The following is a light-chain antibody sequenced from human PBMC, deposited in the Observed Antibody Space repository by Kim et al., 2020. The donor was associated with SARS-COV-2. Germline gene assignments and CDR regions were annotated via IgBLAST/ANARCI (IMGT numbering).Light chain of an antibody. Sequence: EIVMTQSPATLSVSPGESATLSCRASQSASRNLAWYQHRPRQTPRRLLYHTSTSASGVPARFTGSGSGTEFTLTINSLQSDEYTIYYCQQYNDWPAITFGQGTRLEIK. V-gene: IGKV3-15*01. CDR2: HTS. J-gene: IGKJ5*01. CDR3: QQYNDWPAIT. CDR1: QSASRN.